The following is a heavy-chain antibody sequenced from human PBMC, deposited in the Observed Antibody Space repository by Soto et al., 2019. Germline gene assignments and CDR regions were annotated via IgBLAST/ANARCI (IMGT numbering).Heavy chain of an antibody. J-gene: IGHJ4*02. CDR3: ARDRRTYYYDSSGYPLGY. Sequence: PGGSLRLSCAASGFTFSSYGMHWVRQAPGKGLEWVAVIWYDGSNKYYADSVKGRFIISRDNSKNTLYLQMNSLRAEDTAVYYCARDRRTYYYDSSGYPLGYWGQGTLVTVSS. CDR1: GFTFSSYG. CDR2: IWYDGSNK. V-gene: IGHV3-33*01. D-gene: IGHD3-22*01.